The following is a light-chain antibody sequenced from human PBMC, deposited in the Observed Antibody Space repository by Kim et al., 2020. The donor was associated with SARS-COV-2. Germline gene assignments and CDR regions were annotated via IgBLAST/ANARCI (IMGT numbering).Light chain of an antibody. CDR3: QAWDSSTVV. CDR1: KLGDKY. J-gene: IGLJ2*01. CDR2: QDS. V-gene: IGLV3-1*01. Sequence: SYELTQPPSVSVSPGQTASITCSGDKLGDKYACWYQQKPGQSPVLVISQDSKRPSGIPERFSGSNSGNTATLTISGTQAMDAADYYCQAWDSSTVVFGGG.